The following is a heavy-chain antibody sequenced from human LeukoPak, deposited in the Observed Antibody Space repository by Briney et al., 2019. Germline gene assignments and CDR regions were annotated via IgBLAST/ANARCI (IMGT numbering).Heavy chain of an antibody. V-gene: IGHV4-59*12. CDR3: AKSNGYGLVDI. D-gene: IGHD3-10*01. CDR2: ISYSGGT. CDR1: GGSISTYY. Sequence: LVKPSETLSLTCTVSGGSISTYYWSWIRQPPGKGLEWIGNISYSGGTNYNPSLKSRVTISVDASKNQLSLKLNSVTAADTAVYYCAKSNGYGLVDIWGQGTMVTVSS. J-gene: IGHJ3*02.